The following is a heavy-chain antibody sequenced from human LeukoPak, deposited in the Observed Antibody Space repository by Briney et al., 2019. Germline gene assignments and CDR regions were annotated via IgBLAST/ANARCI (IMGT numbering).Heavy chain of an antibody. V-gene: IGHV3-23*01. CDR1: EFTFTNYA. Sequence: PGGSLRLSCAASEFTFTNYALSWVRQAPGKGLEWVSAISGSGDSPYYADPSKGRFTISRDNSKNTLYLNMNRLGAEEAALSYCAKSLGHRYGSSGCHYHEGFDYWGQGTLVTVSS. CDR2: ISGSGDSP. J-gene: IGHJ4*02. D-gene: IGHD3-22*01. CDR3: AKSLGHRYGSSGCHYHEGFDY.